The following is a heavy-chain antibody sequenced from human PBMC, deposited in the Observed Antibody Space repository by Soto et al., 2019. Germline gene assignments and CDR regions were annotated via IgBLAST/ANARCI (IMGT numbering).Heavy chain of an antibody. D-gene: IGHD3-10*01. V-gene: IGHV2-26*01. CDR1: GFSLSNARMG. CDR3: ARIYGSGRAWFAP. Sequence: QVTLKESGPVLVKPTETLTLTCTVSGFSLSNARMGVIWIRQPRVKALEWLAHIFSNYEKSYRTSRKSRLTISKDTSKSQVVLTMTNMDPVDTATYYCARIYGSGRAWFAPWGQGTLVTVSS. J-gene: IGHJ5*02. CDR2: IFSNYEK.